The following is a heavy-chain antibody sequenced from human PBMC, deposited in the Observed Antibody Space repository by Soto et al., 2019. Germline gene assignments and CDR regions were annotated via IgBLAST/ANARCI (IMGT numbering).Heavy chain of an antibody. D-gene: IGHD6-13*01. Sequence: GASVKVSCKVSGYTLTELSIHWVRQAPGKGLEWMGGFDPEDGKTIYARKFRGRISMTEDTSTDTAHMELSNLRSVDTAVYYCATLKQYLAPFFDYWGQGTLVTVSS. CDR1: GYTLTELS. V-gene: IGHV1-24*01. CDR3: ATLKQYLAPFFDY. J-gene: IGHJ4*02. CDR2: FDPEDGKT.